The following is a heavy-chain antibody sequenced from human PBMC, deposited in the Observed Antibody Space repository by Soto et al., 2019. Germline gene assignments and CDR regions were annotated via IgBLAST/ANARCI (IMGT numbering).Heavy chain of an antibody. Sequence: QVQLQESGPGLVKPSETLSLTCTVSGGSISSYYWSWIRQPAGKGLEWIGRIYTSGSTNYNPSLKGRGTMSVDTSKNQYSLKLSSVTAADTAVYYCARDRNYYDSSGYYYEIDYWGQGTLVTVSS. V-gene: IGHV4-4*07. CDR3: ARDRNYYDSSGYYYEIDY. CDR2: IYTSGST. D-gene: IGHD3-22*01. CDR1: GGSISSYY. J-gene: IGHJ4*02.